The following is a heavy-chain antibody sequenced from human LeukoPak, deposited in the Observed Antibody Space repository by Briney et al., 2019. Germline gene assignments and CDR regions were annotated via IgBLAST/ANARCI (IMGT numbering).Heavy chain of an antibody. CDR2: IHYSGST. CDR3: ARYRAFDI. J-gene: IGHJ3*02. Sequence: SETLSLTCTVSGGSISSYYWSWIRQPPGKGLEWTGNIHYSGSTNYNPSLKSRVTISADMSKNQFSLKLSSVTAADTAVYYCARYRAFDIWGRGTLVTVSS. CDR1: GGSISSYY. V-gene: IGHV4-59*01.